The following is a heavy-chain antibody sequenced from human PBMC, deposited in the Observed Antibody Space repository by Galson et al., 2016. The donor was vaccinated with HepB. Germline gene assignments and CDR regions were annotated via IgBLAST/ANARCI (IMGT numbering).Heavy chain of an antibody. V-gene: IGHV5-51*01. CDR2: ICPGDSDT. CDR3: TRTAYDYAGGSLYD. J-gene: IGHJ4*02. Sequence: QSGAEVKKPGESLKISCKGSGYTFTTYWIGWVRQMPGKGLEWMGIICPGDSDTRYNPSFQGQVTISADKSINTAYLQWSSLKASDSAMYYCTRTAYDYAGGSLYDWGQGTLVTVSS. CDR1: GYTFTTYW. D-gene: IGHD3-16*01.